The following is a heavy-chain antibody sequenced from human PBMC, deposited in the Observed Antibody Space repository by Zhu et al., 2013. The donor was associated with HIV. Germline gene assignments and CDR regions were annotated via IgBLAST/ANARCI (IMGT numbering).Heavy chain of an antibody. CDR1: GGTFSSYA. D-gene: IGHD3-3*01. CDR2: IIPIFGTA. V-gene: IGHV1-69*01. J-gene: IGHJ4*02. CDR3: ARGEGRITIFGVVITTFDN. Sequence: QVQLVQSGAEVKKPGSSVKVSCKASGGTFSSYAISWVRQAPGQGLEWMGGIIPIFGTANYAQKFQGRVTITADESTSTAYMELSSLRSEDTAVYYCARGEGRITIFGVVITTFDNWGQGTLVTVSS.